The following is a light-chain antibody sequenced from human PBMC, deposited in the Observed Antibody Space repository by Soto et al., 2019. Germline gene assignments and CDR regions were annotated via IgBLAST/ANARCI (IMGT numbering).Light chain of an antibody. CDR3: NSYTSSNTRV. Sequence: QSVLTQPASVSGPPGQSITISCTGTSSVVGGYNSVSWYQQHPGKAPKLMIYDVSNRPSGVSDRFSGSKSGNSASLTISGLQAEDEADYYCNSYTSSNTRVFGTGTKVTVL. J-gene: IGLJ1*01. CDR1: SSVVGGYNS. CDR2: DVS. V-gene: IGLV2-14*03.